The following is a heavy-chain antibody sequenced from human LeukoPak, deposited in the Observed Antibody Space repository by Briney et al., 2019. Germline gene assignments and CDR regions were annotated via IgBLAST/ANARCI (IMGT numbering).Heavy chain of an antibody. J-gene: IGHJ3*02. Sequence: GKSQRLSCAASGLTFSRCIMEWVRQAPGKGLEWVSAISGSGGSTYYADSVKGRFTISRDNSKNTLYLQMNSLRAEDTAVYYCAKVIGWKWAFDIWGQGTMVTVSS. CDR2: ISGSGGST. D-gene: IGHD1-1*01. CDR1: GLTFSRCI. V-gene: IGHV3-23*01. CDR3: AKVIGWKWAFDI.